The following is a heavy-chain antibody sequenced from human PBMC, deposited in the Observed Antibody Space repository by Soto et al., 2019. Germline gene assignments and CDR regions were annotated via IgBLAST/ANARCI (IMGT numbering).Heavy chain of an antibody. CDR2: IIPIFGTA. V-gene: IGHV1-69*01. CDR1: GGTFSSYA. D-gene: IGHD3-22*01. CDR3: ARDLGEEYDSTALLAFDI. J-gene: IGHJ3*02. Sequence: QVQLVQSGAEVKKPGSSVKVSCKASGGTFSSYAISWVRQAPGQGLEWMGGIIPIFGTANYAQKFQGRVTITADESTSTAYMELRSLRSEDTAVYYCARDLGEEYDSTALLAFDIWGQGTMVTVSS.